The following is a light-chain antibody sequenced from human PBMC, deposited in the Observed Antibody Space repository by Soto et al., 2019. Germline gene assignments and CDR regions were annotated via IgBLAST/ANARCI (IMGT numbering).Light chain of an antibody. CDR3: LQRSNWPQLT. CDR2: GAS. CDR1: QSVSNNY. V-gene: IGKV3-11*01. Sequence: EIVLTQSPGTLSLSPGERATLSCRASQSVSNNYLAWYQQKPGQAPRLLIYGASNRAPGIPTRFSGSGSGTDFALTISSLEPEDFAVYYCLQRSNWPQLTVGGGTKVDIK. J-gene: IGKJ4*01.